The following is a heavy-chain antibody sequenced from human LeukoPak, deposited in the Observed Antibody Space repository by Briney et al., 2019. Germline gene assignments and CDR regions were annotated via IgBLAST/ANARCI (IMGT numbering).Heavy chain of an antibody. CDR2: INHSGST. J-gene: IGHJ5*02. Sequence: SETLSLTCAVYGGSFSGYYWSWIRQPPGKGLEWMGEINHSGSTNYNPSLKSRVTISVDTSKNQFSLKLSSVTAADTAVYYCARELLWFGTHNWFDPWGQGTLVTVSS. V-gene: IGHV4-34*01. D-gene: IGHD3-10*01. CDR1: GGSFSGYY. CDR3: ARELLWFGTHNWFDP.